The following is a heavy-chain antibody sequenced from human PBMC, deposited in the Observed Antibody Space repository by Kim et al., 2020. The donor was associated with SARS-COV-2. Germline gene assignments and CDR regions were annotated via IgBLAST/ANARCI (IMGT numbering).Heavy chain of an antibody. V-gene: IGHV4-39*01. CDR3: AAPTEVTSHYDYYYG. D-gene: IGHD4-4*01. CDR2: IYYSTSN. CDR1: GGSISSSSYY. Sequence: SETLSLTCTVSGGSISSSSYYWVWIRPPTGKGLEWIGSIYYSTSNYYNPTLKSRVTIAVDTTKNQLSLKLSPVTAAAAAVYSCAAPTEVTSHYDYYYG. J-gene: IGHJ6*01.